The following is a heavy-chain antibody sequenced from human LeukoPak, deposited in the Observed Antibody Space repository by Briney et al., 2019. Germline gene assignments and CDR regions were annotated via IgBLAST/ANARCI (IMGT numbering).Heavy chain of an antibody. V-gene: IGHV4-59*01. Sequence: PSETLSPTCTVSGGSISGYYWSWIRQPPGKGLQWIGYIHYSGGTHYNPSLKSRVTISVDTSKNQVSLKLRSVTAADTAVFYCARTTEGYAGGPGYSYYYYMDVWGKGTTVTVSS. J-gene: IGHJ6*03. CDR2: IHYSGGT. CDR3: ARTTEGYAGGPGYSYYYYMDV. CDR1: GGSISGYY. D-gene: IGHD5-12*01.